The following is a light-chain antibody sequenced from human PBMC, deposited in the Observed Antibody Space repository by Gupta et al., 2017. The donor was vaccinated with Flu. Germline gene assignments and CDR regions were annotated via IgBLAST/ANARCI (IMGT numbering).Light chain of an antibody. V-gene: IGKV1-33*01. CDR2: AAS. CDR1: QPITNY. J-gene: IGKJ5*01. CDR3: QQYYHLLLT. Sequence: DIQLTQSPSSLSASVGDRVTITFQSRQPITNYLNWYQQKPGRAPKLLIHAASNLATGVPSRFSGSGSGTHSTLTISSLQPEDVGTYYCQQYYHLLLTFGQGTQLEIK.